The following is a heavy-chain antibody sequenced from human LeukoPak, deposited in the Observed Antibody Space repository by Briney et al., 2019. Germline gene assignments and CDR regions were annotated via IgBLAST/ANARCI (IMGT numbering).Heavy chain of an antibody. CDR1: GGSISSSSYY. J-gene: IGHJ6*03. CDR2: IYYSGST. Sequence: SETLSLTCTVSGGSISSSSYYWGWIRQPPGKGLEWIGSIYYSGSTYYNPSLKSRVTISVDTSKNQFSLKLSSVTAADTAVYYCARSQTYYYYYMDVWGKGTTVTVSS. CDR3: ARSQTYYYYYMDV. V-gene: IGHV4-39*01.